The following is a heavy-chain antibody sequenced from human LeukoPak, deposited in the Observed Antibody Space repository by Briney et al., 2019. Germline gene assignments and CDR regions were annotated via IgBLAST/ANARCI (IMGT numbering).Heavy chain of an antibody. D-gene: IGHD2-2*01. CDR3: ARDLASIVVVPAAMDYGMDV. Sequence: GASVKVSCKASGYTFTSYAMHWVRQAPGQRLEWMGWINAGNGNTKYSQKFQGRVTITRDTSASTAYMELSSLRSEDTAVYYCARDLASIVVVPAAMDYGMDVWGQGTTVTVSS. CDR1: GYTFTSYA. CDR2: INAGNGNT. J-gene: IGHJ6*02. V-gene: IGHV1-3*01.